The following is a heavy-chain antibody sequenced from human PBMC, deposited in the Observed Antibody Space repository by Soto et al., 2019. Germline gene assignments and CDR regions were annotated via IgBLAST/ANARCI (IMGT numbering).Heavy chain of an antibody. Sequence: GVSLRLSCAASGFTVSSNYMSWVRQAPGKGLEWVSVIYSGGSTYYADSVKGRFTISRDNSKNTLYLQMNSLRAEDTALYYCARDGFQYDDGGYYEFDYWGQGTMVTVSS. CDR3: ARDGFQYDDGGYYEFDY. CDR1: GFTVSSNY. J-gene: IGHJ4*02. D-gene: IGHD3-22*01. V-gene: IGHV3-66*01. CDR2: IYSGGST.